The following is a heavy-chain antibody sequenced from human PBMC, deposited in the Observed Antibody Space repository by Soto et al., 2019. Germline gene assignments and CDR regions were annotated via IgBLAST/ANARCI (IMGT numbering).Heavy chain of an antibody. D-gene: IGHD2-2*01. Sequence: GGSLRLSCAASGCTFSSYGMRWVRQAPGKGLEWVAVIWYDGSNKYYADSVKGRFTISRDNSKNTLYLQMNSLRAEDTAVYYCAKRACDSTSCSLDYFDYWGQETLVTVSS. CDR3: AKRACDSTSCSLDYFDY. CDR1: GCTFSSYG. CDR2: IWYDGSNK. V-gene: IGHV3-33*06. J-gene: IGHJ4*02.